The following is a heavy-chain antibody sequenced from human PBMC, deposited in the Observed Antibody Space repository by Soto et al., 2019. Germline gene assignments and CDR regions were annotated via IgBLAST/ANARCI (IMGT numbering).Heavy chain of an antibody. CDR3: ASLAGTGYYYYYGMDV. V-gene: IGHV3-21*01. D-gene: IGHD6-13*01. J-gene: IGHJ6*02. CDR2: ISSSSSYI. CDR1: GFTFSSYS. Sequence: GGSLRLSCAASGFTFSSYSMNWVRQAPGKGLEWVSSISSSSSYIYYADSVKGRFTISRDNAKNSLYLQMNSLRAEDTAVYYCASLAGTGYYYYYGMDVWGQGTTVTVS.